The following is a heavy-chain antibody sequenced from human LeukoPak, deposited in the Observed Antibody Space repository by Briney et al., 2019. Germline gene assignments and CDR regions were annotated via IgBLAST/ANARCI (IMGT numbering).Heavy chain of an antibody. J-gene: IGHJ4*02. D-gene: IGHD6-19*01. CDR1: GFTFSSYA. V-gene: IGHV3-30*04. Sequence: GGSLRLSCAASGFTFSSYAMHWVRQAPGKGLEWVAVISYDGSNKCYADSVKGRFTISRDNSKNTLYLQMNSLRAEDTAVYYCARDPQWLVRPLYYFDYWGQGTLVTVSS. CDR2: ISYDGSNK. CDR3: ARDPQWLVRPLYYFDY.